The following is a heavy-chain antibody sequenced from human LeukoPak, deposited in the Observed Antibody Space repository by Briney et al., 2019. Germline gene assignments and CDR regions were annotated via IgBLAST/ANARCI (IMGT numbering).Heavy chain of an antibody. Sequence: ASVKVSCKASGYTFTGYYMHWVRQAPGQGLEWMGWMNPNSGNTGYAQKFQGRVTMTRNTSISTAYMELSSLRSEDTAVYYCARGVRVNWFDPWGQGTLVTVSS. J-gene: IGHJ5*02. V-gene: IGHV1-8*02. D-gene: IGHD3-10*01. CDR2: MNPNSGNT. CDR3: ARGVRVNWFDP. CDR1: GYTFTGYY.